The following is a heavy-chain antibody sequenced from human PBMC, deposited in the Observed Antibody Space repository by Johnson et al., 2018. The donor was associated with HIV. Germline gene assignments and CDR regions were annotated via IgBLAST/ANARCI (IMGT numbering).Heavy chain of an antibody. D-gene: IGHD3-22*01. CDR3: ATSQYYYDSSGYSRQDAFAI. V-gene: IGHV3-30*02. Sequence: QVQLVESGGGVVQPGGSLRLSCAASGFTFSNYGMHWVRQAPGKGLEWVAFIRYDGSNKYYADSVKGRFTISRDNSKNTLYLQMNSLRAEVTAVYYCATSQYYYDSSGYSRQDAFAIWVQGTMVTGSS. CDR2: IRYDGSNK. CDR1: GFTFSNYG. J-gene: IGHJ3*02.